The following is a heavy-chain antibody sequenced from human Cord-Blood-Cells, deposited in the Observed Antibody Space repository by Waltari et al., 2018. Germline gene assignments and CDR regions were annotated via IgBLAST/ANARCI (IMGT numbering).Heavy chain of an antibody. CDR1: GFSLSTSGVG. J-gene: IGHJ4*02. V-gene: IGHV2-5*02. CDR3: AHRRVGWATYYFDY. D-gene: IGHD6-19*01. CDR2: IYWDDDK. Sequence: QITLKESGSTLVKPTQTLTLTCTFSGFSLSTSGVGVGWIRQPPGKALEWLALIYWDDDKRYSPSLKSRLTITKDTSKNQVVLTMTNMDPVDTATYYCAHRRVGWATYYFDYWGQGTLVTVSS.